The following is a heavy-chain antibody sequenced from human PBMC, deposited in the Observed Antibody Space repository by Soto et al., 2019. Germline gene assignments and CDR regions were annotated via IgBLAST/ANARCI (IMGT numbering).Heavy chain of an antibody. Sequence: GGSLRLSCVASGITFGSRAMSWVRQAPGKGLEWVAVISYDGSNKYYADSVKGRFTISRDNSKNTLYLQMNSLRAEDTAVYYCAKAGTYYDFWSGYQFDYWGQGTLVTVSS. CDR1: GITFGSRA. CDR3: AKAGTYYDFWSGYQFDY. V-gene: IGHV3-30*18. CDR2: ISYDGSNK. D-gene: IGHD3-3*01. J-gene: IGHJ4*02.